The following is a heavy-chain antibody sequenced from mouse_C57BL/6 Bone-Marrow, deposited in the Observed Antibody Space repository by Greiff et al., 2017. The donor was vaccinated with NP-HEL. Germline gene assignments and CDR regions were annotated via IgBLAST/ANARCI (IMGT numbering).Heavy chain of an antibody. Sequence: EVNLVESGGGLVQPGGSLKLSCAASGFTFSDYYMYWVRQTPEKRLEWVAYISNGGGSTYYPDTVKGRFTISRDNAKNTLYLQMSRLKSEDTAMYYCARYDWYFDVWGTGTTVTVSS. J-gene: IGHJ1*03. V-gene: IGHV5-12*01. CDR2: ISNGGGST. CDR3: ARYDWYFDV. CDR1: GFTFSDYY.